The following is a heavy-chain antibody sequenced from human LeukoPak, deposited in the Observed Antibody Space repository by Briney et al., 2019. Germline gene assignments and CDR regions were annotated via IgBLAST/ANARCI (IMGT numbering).Heavy chain of an antibody. CDR2: IRSKAYGGAT. Sequence: GGSLRLSCTASGFTFGDYAMSWVRQAPGKGLEWVGFIRSKAYGGATEYAASVKGRFTISRDESKSIAYLQMNSLKTDDTAVYYCTRGVGGYTPFYWGQGTLVTVSS. J-gene: IGHJ4*02. CDR3: TRGVGGYTPFY. CDR1: GFTFGDYA. D-gene: IGHD5-12*01. V-gene: IGHV3-49*04.